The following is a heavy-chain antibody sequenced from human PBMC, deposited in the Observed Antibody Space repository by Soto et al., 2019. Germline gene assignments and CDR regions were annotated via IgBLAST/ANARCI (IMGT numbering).Heavy chain of an antibody. Sequence: PVGSLRLSCAASGFTFSSYGMHWVRQAPGKGLEWVAVIWYDGSNKYYADSVKGRFTISRDNSKNTLYLQMNSLRAEDTAVYYCARGGDMITYYFDYWGQGTLVTVSS. CDR2: IWYDGSNK. J-gene: IGHJ4*02. V-gene: IGHV3-33*01. D-gene: IGHD3-16*01. CDR3: ARGGDMITYYFDY. CDR1: GFTFSSYG.